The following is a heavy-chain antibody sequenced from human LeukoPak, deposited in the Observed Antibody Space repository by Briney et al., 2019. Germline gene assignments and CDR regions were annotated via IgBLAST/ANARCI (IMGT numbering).Heavy chain of an antibody. CDR1: GFTFRSYS. V-gene: IGHV3-21*01. CDR2: ISSSSNYI. D-gene: IGHD2-15*01. Sequence: GGSLRLSCAASGFTFRSYSMKWVRQAPGKGLEWVSSISSSSNYIYYADSVKGRFTISRDNAKNSLYLQMNSLRAEDTAVYYCARGPAGYCSGGSCYPYYYYGMDVWGQGTTVTVSS. CDR3: ARGPAGYCSGGSCYPYYYYGMDV. J-gene: IGHJ6*02.